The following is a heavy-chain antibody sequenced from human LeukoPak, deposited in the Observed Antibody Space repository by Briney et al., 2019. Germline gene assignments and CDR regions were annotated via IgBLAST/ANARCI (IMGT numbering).Heavy chain of an antibody. J-gene: IGHJ4*02. CDR2: IGSSGDSI. CDR1: GFTFNDYY. CDR3: ARGRTSGSSWPFDY. Sequence: PGGSLRLSCAASGFTFNDYYMSWISQAPGKGMEWISYIGSSGDSINYADSVKGRFTISRDNAKNSLSLQMNSLRAEDTAVYYCARGRTSGSSWPFDYWGQGTPVTVSS. V-gene: IGHV3-11*04. D-gene: IGHD6-13*01.